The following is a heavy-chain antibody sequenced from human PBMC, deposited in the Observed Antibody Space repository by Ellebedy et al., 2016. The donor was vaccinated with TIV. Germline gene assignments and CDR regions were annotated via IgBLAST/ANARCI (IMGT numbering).Heavy chain of an antibody. CDR1: GGTFSNYA. CDR3: ARQIAVSEPWLDP. J-gene: IGHJ5*02. CDR2: ISPYNGNK. D-gene: IGHD3-22*01. Sequence: ASVKVSXXAFGGTFSNYAISWVRQAPGQGLEWMGWISPYNGNKRSAQKVSGRLTMTTDTSTSTAYMELKSLKADDTAVYYCARQIAVSEPWLDPWGQGTLVTVSS. V-gene: IGHV1-18*01.